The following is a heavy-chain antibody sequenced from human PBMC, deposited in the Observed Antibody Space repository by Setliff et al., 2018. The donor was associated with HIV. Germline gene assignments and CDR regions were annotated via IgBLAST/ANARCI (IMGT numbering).Heavy chain of an antibody. J-gene: IGHJ3*01. V-gene: IGHV4-4*07. CDR2: IHTSGSA. CDR3: ARDRIEVVVDGPHDVFDV. CDR1: GDSIGYYY. Sequence: SETLSLTCTVSGDSIGYYYWSWIRQPAGRGLEWMGRIHTSGSANYNPSLTSRVTLSVDTSKNQFFLKLTSLSAADTAVYYCARDRIEVVVDGPHDVFDVWGRGTTVTVSS. D-gene: IGHD2-15*01.